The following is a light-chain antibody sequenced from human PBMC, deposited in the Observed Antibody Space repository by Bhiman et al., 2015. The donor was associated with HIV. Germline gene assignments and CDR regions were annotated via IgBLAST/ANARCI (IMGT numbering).Light chain of an antibody. J-gene: IGLJ2*01. CDR1: SSDIGAYNY. CDR3: SSYSRNLVVL. Sequence: QSALTQPASVSGSPGQSVTISCTGTSSDIGAYNYVSWYQQHPGKAPRLILYDVYYRPSGVSSRFSGSQFDKTASLTISGLQAEDEADYYCSSYSRNLVVLFGGGTKVTVL. V-gene: IGLV2-14*03. CDR2: DVY.